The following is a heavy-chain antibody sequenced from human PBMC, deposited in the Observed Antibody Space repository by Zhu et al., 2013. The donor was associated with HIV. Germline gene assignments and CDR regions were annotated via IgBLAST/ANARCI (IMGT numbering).Heavy chain of an antibody. J-gene: IGHJ4*02. Sequence: VQLVESGGGVVQPGRSLRLSCAASGLTFSTYAMNWVRQVPGKGLEWVAVISGDGSNQFYAASVRGRFTISRDNSQNTLYLQMNSLRTEDTAVYYCARRPTGYLSTWLPLYFDYWGQGXLVTVSS. CDR1: GLTFSTYA. D-gene: IGHD6-13*01. CDR3: ARRPTGYLSTWLPLYFDY. CDR2: ISGDGSNQ. V-gene: IGHV3-30*01.